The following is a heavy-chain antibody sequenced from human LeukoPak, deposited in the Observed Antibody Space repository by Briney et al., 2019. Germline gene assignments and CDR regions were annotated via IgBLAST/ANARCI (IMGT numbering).Heavy chain of an antibody. V-gene: IGHV3-23*01. Sequence: GGSLRLSCAASGFTFSSYAMSWVRQAPGKGLEWVSTVSGGGGTTYYADSVKGRFTISRDNSKNTLYLQMNSLRAEDTAVYYCAKEHATYFDYWGQGTLVTVSS. CDR1: GFTFSSYA. CDR2: VSGGGGTT. J-gene: IGHJ4*02. CDR3: AKEHATYFDY.